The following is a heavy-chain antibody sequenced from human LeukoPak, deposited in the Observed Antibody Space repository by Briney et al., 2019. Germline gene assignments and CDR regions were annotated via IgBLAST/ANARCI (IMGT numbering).Heavy chain of an antibody. D-gene: IGHD6-19*01. CDR1: GFMFNAYG. CDR2: IRHDGVKR. J-gene: IGHJ4*02. Sequence: GGSLRLSCAASGFMFNAYGMHWVRQAPGKGLEWVAFIRHDGVKRFYADSMRGRFNSYKDNSKNTLYLQMNSLETEDTAVYYCTRERGGSSGWYGGYYFDYWGQGTLVTVSS. V-gene: IGHV3-33*04. CDR3: TRERGGSSGWYGGYYFDY.